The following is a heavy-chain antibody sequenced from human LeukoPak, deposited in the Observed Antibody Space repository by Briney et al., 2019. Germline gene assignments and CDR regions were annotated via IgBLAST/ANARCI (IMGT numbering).Heavy chain of an antibody. CDR2: INNDGSST. D-gene: IGHD6-6*01. V-gene: IGHV3-74*01. CDR1: GFTFSSYW. Sequence: PGGSLRLSCVASGFTFSSYWMHWVRQAPGKGLVWVSHINNDGSSTSYADSVKGRFTISRDNAKNTLYLQMNSLRDDDTAAYYCLGAAARPTRNFDYWGQGTLVTVAS. CDR3: LGAAARPTRNFDY. J-gene: IGHJ4*02.